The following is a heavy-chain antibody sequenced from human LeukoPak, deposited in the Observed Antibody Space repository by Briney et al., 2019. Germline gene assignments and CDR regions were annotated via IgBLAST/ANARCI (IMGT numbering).Heavy chain of an antibody. J-gene: IGHJ4*02. CDR1: GYTFTGYY. CDR2: INPNSGGT. V-gene: IGHV1-2*02. D-gene: IGHD3-10*01. CDR3: ARDVEEMVRGFLDY. Sequence: ASVKVSCKASGYTFTGYYMHWVRQAPGQGLEWMGWINPNSGGTNYAQKFQGRVTMTRDTSISTAYMELRSLRSDDTAVYYCARDVEEMVRGFLDYWGQGTLVTVSS.